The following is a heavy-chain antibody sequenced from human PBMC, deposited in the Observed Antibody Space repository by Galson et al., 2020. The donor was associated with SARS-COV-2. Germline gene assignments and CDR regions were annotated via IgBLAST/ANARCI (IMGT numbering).Heavy chain of an antibody. CDR3: ARGATGITGTDLASDY. D-gene: IGHD1-20*01. Sequence: ASVKVSCKASGYTFTSYDINWVRQATGQGLEWMGWMNPNSGNTGYAQKFQGRVTMTRNTSISTAYMELSSLRSEDTAVYYCARGATGITGTDLASDYWGQGTLVTVSS. CDR2: MNPNSGNT. J-gene: IGHJ4*02. V-gene: IGHV1-8*01. CDR1: GYTFTSYD.